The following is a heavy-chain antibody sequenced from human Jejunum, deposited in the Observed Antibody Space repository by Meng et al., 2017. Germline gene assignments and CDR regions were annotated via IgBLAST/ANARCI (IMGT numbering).Heavy chain of an antibody. CDR3: ARYLWSRGLFDS. CDR2: IHQTGST. J-gene: IGHJ5*01. Sequence: VHQHQWGAGLLNPSETLSLTCTVYSGSFTGYYWSWVRQSPGKGLEWIGEIHQTGSTNYSPSLQSRVTISIDTSKNEFSLELRSVTAADTAVYYCARYLWSRGLFDSWGQGTLVTVSS. CDR1: SGSFTGYY. V-gene: IGHV4-34*01. D-gene: IGHD2-21*01.